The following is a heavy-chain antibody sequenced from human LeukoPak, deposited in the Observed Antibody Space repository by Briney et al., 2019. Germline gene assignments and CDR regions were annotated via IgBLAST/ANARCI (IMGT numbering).Heavy chain of an antibody. J-gene: IGHJ4*02. CDR2: IKQDGSEK. V-gene: IGHV3-7*04. Sequence: GGSLRLSCADSGFTLSRYYMSWVRQAPGKGLEWVANIKQDGSEKYYVDSVKGRFTISRDNAKNSLYLQMNSLRAEDTAVYYCARGSGWLIDYWGQGTLVTVSS. D-gene: IGHD6-19*01. CDR3: ARGSGWLIDY. CDR1: GFTLSRYY.